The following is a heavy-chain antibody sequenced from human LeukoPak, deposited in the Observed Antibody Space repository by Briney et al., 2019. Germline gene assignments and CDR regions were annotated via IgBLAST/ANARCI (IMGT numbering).Heavy chain of an antibody. CDR2: ICYSGNT. D-gene: IGHD3-22*01. CDR3: ARDRDSSGLRDFDL. J-gene: IGHJ2*01. Sequence: SSETLSLTCTVSGGSISSYYWGWIRQPPGKGLEWIGYICYSGNTKYNASFKSRVSILIRTSNNQFSLPLSSMTAADTAVYYCARDRDSSGLRDFDLWGRGTLVTVSA. CDR1: GGSISSYY. V-gene: IGHV4-59*01.